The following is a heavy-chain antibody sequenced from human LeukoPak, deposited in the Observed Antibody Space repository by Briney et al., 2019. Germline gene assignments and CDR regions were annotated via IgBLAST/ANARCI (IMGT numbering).Heavy chain of an antibody. CDR2: ISGSGGNT. Sequence: PGGSLRLSCAASGFTFSSYAMSWVRQAPGKGLEWVSGISGSGGNTYYADSVKGRFTISRDNSNNSLYLQMNSLRAEDTAVYYCARDMGRRGLSDYWGQGTLVTVSS. CDR3: ARDMGRRGLSDY. CDR1: GFTFSSYA. V-gene: IGHV3-23*01. D-gene: IGHD2/OR15-2a*01. J-gene: IGHJ4*02.